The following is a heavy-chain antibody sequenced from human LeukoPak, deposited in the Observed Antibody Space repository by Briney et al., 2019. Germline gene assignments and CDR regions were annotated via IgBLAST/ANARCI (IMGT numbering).Heavy chain of an antibody. V-gene: IGHV3-23*01. CDR3: AKDSSGYYLPFDI. D-gene: IGHD3-22*01. CDR1: GFTFSSYG. CDR2: ISGSAGST. Sequence: PGGTLRLSCAASGFTFSSYGMSWVRQAPGKGLEWVSAISGSAGSTYYADSVKGRFTISRDNSKNTLYLQMNSLRAEDTAVYYCAKDSSGYYLPFDIWGQGTMVTVSS. J-gene: IGHJ3*02.